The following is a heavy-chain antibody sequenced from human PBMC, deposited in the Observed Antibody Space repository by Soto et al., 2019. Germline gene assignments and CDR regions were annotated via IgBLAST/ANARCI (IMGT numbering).Heavy chain of an antibody. CDR1: GYTFTSYG. Sequence: ASVKVSCKASGYTFTSYGISWVRQAPGQGLEWMGWISAYNGKTNDAQNLQSRVTMTTTTSTTTAYMELRSLRSDDPAVYSCARDRNPHFTYYDILTGYPYYFDYWGQGTLVTVSS. J-gene: IGHJ4*02. V-gene: IGHV1-18*01. CDR3: ARDRNPHFTYYDILTGYPYYFDY. D-gene: IGHD3-9*01. CDR2: ISAYNGKT.